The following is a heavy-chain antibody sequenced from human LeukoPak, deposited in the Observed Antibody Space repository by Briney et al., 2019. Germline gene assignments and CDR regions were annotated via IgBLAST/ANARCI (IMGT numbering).Heavy chain of an antibody. D-gene: IGHD1-26*01. Sequence: SETLSLTCTVSGGSISNYYWSWVRQPPGKGLEWIGYIYYSGSTNYNPSLKSRVTISVDTSKNQFSLKLSSVTAADTAVYYCARVGGTNYYYYGMDVWGQGTTVTVSS. CDR1: GGSISNYY. CDR2: IYYSGST. V-gene: IGHV4-59*01. J-gene: IGHJ6*02. CDR3: ARVGGTNYYYYGMDV.